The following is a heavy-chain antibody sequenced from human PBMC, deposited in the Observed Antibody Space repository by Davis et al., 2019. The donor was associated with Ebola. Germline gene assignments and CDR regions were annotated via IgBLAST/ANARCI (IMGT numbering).Heavy chain of an antibody. V-gene: IGHV4-34*01. CDR1: GGSISSYY. D-gene: IGHD3-22*01. CDR3: ARGPYYYDSSGYYYVRWFDP. Sequence: MPSETLSLTCTVSGGSISSYYWSWIRQPPGKGLEWIGEINHSGSTNYNPSLKSRVTISVDTSKNQFSLKLSSVTAADTAVYYCARGPYYYDSSGYYYVRWFDPWGQGTLVTVSS. J-gene: IGHJ5*02. CDR2: INHSGST.